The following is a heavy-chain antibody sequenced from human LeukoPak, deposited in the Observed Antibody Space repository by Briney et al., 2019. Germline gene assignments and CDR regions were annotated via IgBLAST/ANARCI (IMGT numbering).Heavy chain of an antibody. CDR2: IVVGSGNT. CDR1: GFTFTSSA. J-gene: IGHJ6*02. D-gene: IGHD5-12*01. CDR3: AARASGYLYYYYGMDV. Sequence: SVKVFCKASGFTFTSSAVQWVRQARGQRLEWIGWIVVGSGNTNYAQKFQERVTITRDMSTSTAYMELSSLRSEDTAVYYCAARASGYLYYYYGMDVWGQGTTVTVSS. V-gene: IGHV1-58*01.